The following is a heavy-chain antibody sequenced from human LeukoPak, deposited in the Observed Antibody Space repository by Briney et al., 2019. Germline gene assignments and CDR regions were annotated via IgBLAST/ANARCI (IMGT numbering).Heavy chain of an antibody. V-gene: IGHV3-20*04. J-gene: IGHJ6*02. D-gene: IGHD2-2*02. CDR2: INWNGGRK. Sequence: GGSLRLSCAASGFTFDDYEMSWVRQAPGKGLEWVAGINWNGGRKDYADSVKGRFTISRDNAKNSLYLQMNSLRAEDTAVYYCKGYCSSSSCYSHMDVWGQGTTVTVSS. CDR3: KGYCSSSSCYSHMDV. CDR1: GFTFDDYE.